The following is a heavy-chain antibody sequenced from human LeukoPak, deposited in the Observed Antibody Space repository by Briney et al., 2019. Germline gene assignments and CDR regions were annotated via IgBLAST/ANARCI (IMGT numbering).Heavy chain of an antibody. CDR3: ARGYCGGDCYGD. D-gene: IGHD2-21*02. J-gene: IGHJ1*01. CDR1: GFSSSSYA. Sequence: PGGSLRLSCAASGFSSSSYAMNWVRQAPGKGLEWVSSIDSSSSHIYYADSVKGRFTISRDNTKSSLYLQMNSLRAEDMAVYYCARGYCGGDCYGDWGQGTLVTVSS. V-gene: IGHV3-21*01. CDR2: IDSSSSHI.